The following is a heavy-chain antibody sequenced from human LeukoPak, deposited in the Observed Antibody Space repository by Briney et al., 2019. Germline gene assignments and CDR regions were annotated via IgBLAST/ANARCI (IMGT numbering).Heavy chain of an antibody. J-gene: IGHJ3*02. CDR3: ARGWAYFGLGNAFDI. V-gene: IGHV3-66*01. Sequence: QSGGSLRLSCAASGFTFSDYYMSWIRQAPGKGLEWVSVLFTGGDTYYADSVTGRFTISRDNSKNTLYLQMNSLRVEDTAMYYCARGWAYFGLGNAFDIWGQGTMVTVSS. D-gene: IGHD3-10*01. CDR2: LFTGGDT. CDR1: GFTFSDYY.